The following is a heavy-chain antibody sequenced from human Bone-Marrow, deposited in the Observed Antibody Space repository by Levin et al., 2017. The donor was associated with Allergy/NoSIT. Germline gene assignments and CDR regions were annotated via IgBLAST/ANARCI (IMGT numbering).Heavy chain of an antibody. CDR3: VKPTSGWSSSVEYFEH. CDR2: ISWNSATI. Sequence: GGSLRLSCAASGFTFDDHAMHWVRQFPGQGLEWVSSISWNSATIDYADSVKGRFTISRDNARNFVYLQMSSLRPEDTAFYYCVKPTSGWSSSVEYFEHWGQGTLVTVSS. CDR1: GFTFDDHA. D-gene: IGHD6-19*01. V-gene: IGHV3-9*01. J-gene: IGHJ1*01.